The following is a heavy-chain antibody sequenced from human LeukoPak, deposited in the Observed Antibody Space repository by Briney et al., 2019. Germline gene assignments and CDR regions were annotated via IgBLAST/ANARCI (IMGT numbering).Heavy chain of an antibody. CDR2: IKQDGSEK. CDR1: GFTFSNYW. Sequence: PGGSLRLSSAPSGFTFSNYWMSSVRQAPGKGLEWVANIKQDGSEKYYVDSVKGRFTISRDNANNSLYLQMNSLRAEDTAVYYCARVTRTYMDVWGKGTTVTVSS. J-gene: IGHJ6*03. V-gene: IGHV3-7*01. CDR3: ARVTRTYMDV.